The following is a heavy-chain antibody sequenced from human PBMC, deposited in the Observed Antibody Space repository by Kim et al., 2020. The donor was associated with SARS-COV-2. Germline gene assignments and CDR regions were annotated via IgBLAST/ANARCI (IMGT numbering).Heavy chain of an antibody. J-gene: IGHJ6*03. D-gene: IGHD1-7*01. V-gene: IGHV3-23*01. Sequence: AASVEGRFTISRDNSKNTLYLQMNSLRAEYTAVYYCAKSPGELRYYYMDVWGKGTTVTVSS. CDR3: AKSPGELRYYYMDV.